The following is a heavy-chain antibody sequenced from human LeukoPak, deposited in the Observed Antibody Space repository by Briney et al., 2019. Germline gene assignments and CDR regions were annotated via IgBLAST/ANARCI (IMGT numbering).Heavy chain of an antibody. V-gene: IGHV3-48*04. CDR2: ISSSSNTI. D-gene: IGHD4-17*01. CDR3: ARRGPTTVTTHDAFDI. J-gene: IGHJ3*02. Sequence: PGGSLRLSCSASGFTFSSYTMNWVRQAPGKGLEWVSYISSSSNTIYYADSVKGRFTISRDNAKNSLYLQMNSLRAEDTAVYYCARRGPTTVTTHDAFDIWGQGTMVTVSS. CDR1: GFTFSSYT.